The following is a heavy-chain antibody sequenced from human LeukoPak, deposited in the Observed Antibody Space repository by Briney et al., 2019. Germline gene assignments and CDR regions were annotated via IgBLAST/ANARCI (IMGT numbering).Heavy chain of an antibody. CDR2: VNHSGNT. D-gene: IGHD6-25*01. J-gene: IGHJ4*02. Sequence: ASETLSLTCAVSSGSISSTTWWSWVRQPPGQGLEWIGEVNHSGNTYYNPSLTSRVTISVDMSDNQFSLKVTSMTAADTAVYFCALGYHDVWELWGQGSLVTVSS. CDR3: ALGYHDVWEL. V-gene: IGHV4-4*02. CDR1: SGSISSTTW.